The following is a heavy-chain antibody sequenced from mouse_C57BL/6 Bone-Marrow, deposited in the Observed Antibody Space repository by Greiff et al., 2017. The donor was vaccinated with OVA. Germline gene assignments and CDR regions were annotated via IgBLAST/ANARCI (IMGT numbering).Heavy chain of an antibody. V-gene: IGHV1-50*01. CDR1: GYTFTSYW. CDR3: ARDEGSGYLYYFDY. CDR2: IDPSDSYT. Sequence: VQLQQPGAELVKPGVSVKLSCKASGYTFTSYWMQWVKQRPGQGLEWIGEIDPSDSYTNYNQKFKGKATLTVDTSSSTAYMQLSSLTSEDSAVYYCARDEGSGYLYYFDYWGQGTTLTVSS. D-gene: IGHD3-2*02. J-gene: IGHJ2*01.